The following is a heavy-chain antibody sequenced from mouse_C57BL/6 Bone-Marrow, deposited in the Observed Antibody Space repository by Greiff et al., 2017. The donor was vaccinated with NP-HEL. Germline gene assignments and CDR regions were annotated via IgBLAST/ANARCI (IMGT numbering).Heavy chain of an antibody. V-gene: IGHV8-8*01. D-gene: IGHD1-1*01. CDR2: IWWDDDK. CDR3: APYYYGSSSRYWYFDV. Sequence: LQQSGPGILQPSQTLSLTCSFSGFSLSTFGMGVGWIRQPSGKGLEWLAHIWWDDDKYYNPALKSRLTISKDTSKNQVFLKIANVDTADTATYYCAPYYYGSSSRYWYFDVWGTGTTVTVSS. J-gene: IGHJ1*03. CDR1: GFSLSTFGMG.